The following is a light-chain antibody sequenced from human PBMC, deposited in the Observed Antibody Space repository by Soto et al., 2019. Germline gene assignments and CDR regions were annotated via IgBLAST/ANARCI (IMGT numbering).Light chain of an antibody. CDR2: EVS. J-gene: IGLJ1*01. Sequence: QSALTQPASVSGSPGQSITISCTGTSSDVGGYNYVPWYQQHPGKAPKLMIYEVSNRPSGVSNRFSGSKSGNTASLTISGLQAEDEADYYCSSYTSSSTLVFGTGTK. CDR3: SSYTSSSTLV. CDR1: SSDVGGYNY. V-gene: IGLV2-14*01.